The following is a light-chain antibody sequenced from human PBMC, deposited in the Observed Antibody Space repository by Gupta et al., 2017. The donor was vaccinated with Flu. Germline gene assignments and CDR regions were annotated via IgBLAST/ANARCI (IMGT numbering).Light chain of an antibody. V-gene: IGKV3D-20*01. CDR2: GAS. J-gene: IGKJ2*02. Sequence: EIVFTQSPAALSLSPGERATLSCGASQAIRSNYLAWYQHKPGLAPRLLFFGASSRATGLPDRFSGSGSGTEFTLTISRLEPEDFAVYYCQQYGSAPRTFGQGTRMEIK. CDR3: QQYGSAPRT. CDR1: QAIRSNY.